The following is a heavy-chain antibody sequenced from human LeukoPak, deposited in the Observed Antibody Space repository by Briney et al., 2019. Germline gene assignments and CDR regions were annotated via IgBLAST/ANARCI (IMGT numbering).Heavy chain of an antibody. CDR1: GGSISSGSYY. Sequence: SETLSLTCTASGGSISSGSYYWGWIRQPPGKGLEWIGSIYYSGSTYYNPSLKSRVTISVDTSKNQFSLKLTSVTAADTAVYYCARFTPSSDYQFAFDYWGQGTLVTVSS. CDR2: IYYSGST. V-gene: IGHV4-39*01. J-gene: IGHJ4*02. D-gene: IGHD4-11*01. CDR3: ARFTPSSDYQFAFDY.